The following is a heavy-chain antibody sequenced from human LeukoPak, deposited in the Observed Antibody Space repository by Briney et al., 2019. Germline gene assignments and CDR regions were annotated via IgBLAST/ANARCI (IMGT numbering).Heavy chain of an antibody. V-gene: IGHV4-59*01. CDR1: GGSISGYY. Sequence: SETLSLTCSVSGGSISGYYWSWIRQPPGKGLEWIGYIYYSESTNYNPSLKSRVTMSVDTSKNQFSLKLSSVTAADTAVYYCARYGLAYTYDFWGQGTLVTVSS. J-gene: IGHJ4*02. CDR3: ARYGLAYTYDF. D-gene: IGHD3-16*01. CDR2: IYYSEST.